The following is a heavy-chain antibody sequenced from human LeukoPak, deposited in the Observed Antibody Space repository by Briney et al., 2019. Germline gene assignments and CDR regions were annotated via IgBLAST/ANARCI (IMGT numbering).Heavy chain of an antibody. CDR1: GVAFSGDN. CDR3: ARAQAIDIRAYDI. D-gene: IGHD5-12*01. CDR2: IDAGGSYI. J-gene: IGHJ3*02. V-gene: IGHV3-21*01. Sequence: GGSLRLSCAASGVAFSGDNMNWVRQAPGKGLEWVSFIDAGGSYIRYADSVKGRFTISRDNAKNSLFLQMNSLRAEDTAMYFCARAQAIDIRAYDIWGQGTMVTVSS.